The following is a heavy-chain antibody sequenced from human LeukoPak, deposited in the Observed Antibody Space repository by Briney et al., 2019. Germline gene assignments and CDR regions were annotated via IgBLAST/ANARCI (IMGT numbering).Heavy chain of an antibody. Sequence: RGSLRLSCAASGFTFSSYAMHWVRQAPGEGLGWVAVISYDGSNKYYAESVKGRFTISRDNSKNTLYLQMNSLRAEDTAVYYCARVIAAAGNTLYYYYGMDVWGQGTTVTVSS. CDR3: ARVIAAAGNTLYYYYGMDV. J-gene: IGHJ6*02. CDR1: GFTFSSYA. CDR2: ISYDGSNK. V-gene: IGHV3-30-3*01. D-gene: IGHD6-13*01.